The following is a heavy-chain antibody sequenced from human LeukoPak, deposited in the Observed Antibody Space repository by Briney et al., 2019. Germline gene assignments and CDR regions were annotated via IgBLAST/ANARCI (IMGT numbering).Heavy chain of an antibody. CDR3: ARDLISSAGTRPF. CDR1: GFTFSSYA. J-gene: IGHJ4*02. D-gene: IGHD6-13*01. Sequence: GGSLRLSCAASGFTFSSYAMSWVRQAPGKGLEWVSAISGSGGSTYYADSVKGRFTISRDNAKNSLYLEINSLRVEDTAVYYCARDLISSAGTRPFWGQGTVVTVSS. CDR2: ISGSGGST. V-gene: IGHV3-23*01.